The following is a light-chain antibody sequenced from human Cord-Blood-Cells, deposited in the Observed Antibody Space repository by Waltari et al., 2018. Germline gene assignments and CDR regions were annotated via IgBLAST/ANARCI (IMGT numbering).Light chain of an antibody. CDR3: AAWDDSLNGPV. J-gene: IGLJ3*02. V-gene: IGLV1-44*01. CDR2: SNN. CDR1: SSNIGSNT. Sequence: QSVLTQPPSASGTPGQRVTISCSGSSSNIGSNTVNWYQQLPGTAPKPLIYSNNQRPSGVPDRFSGSKSSTSASLAISGLQSEDEADYYCAAWDDSLNGPVFGGGTKLTVL.